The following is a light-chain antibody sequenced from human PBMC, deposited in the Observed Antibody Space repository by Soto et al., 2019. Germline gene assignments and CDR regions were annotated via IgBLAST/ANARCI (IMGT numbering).Light chain of an antibody. V-gene: IGKV3-20*01. CDR1: QSVSSSY. CDR3: QQCGSSPS. CDR2: DTS. Sequence: EIVLTQSPGTLSLSPGERATLSCTAGQSVSSSYLAWYQQKPGQAPRLLIYDTSSRATGIPDRFSGSGSGTDFTLAISRLEPEDFAVYYCQQCGSSPSFGQGTKVELK. J-gene: IGKJ1*01.